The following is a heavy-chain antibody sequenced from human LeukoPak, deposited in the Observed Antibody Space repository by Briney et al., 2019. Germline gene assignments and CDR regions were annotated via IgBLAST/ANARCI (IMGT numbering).Heavy chain of an antibody. Sequence: GGSLRLSCAASGFTFSSYAMHWVRQAPGKGLEYVSAISSNGGSTYYANSVKGRFTISRDNSKNTLYLQMGSLRAEDMAVYYCARDLFGVVTSDDAFDIWGQGTMVTVSS. CDR2: ISSNGGST. CDR3: ARDLFGVVTSDDAFDI. J-gene: IGHJ3*02. D-gene: IGHD3-3*01. CDR1: GFTFSSYA. V-gene: IGHV3-64*01.